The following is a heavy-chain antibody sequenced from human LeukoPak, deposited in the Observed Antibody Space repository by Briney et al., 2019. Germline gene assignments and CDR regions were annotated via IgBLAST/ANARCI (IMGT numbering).Heavy chain of an antibody. CDR3: ARDRGITIFGVPTPYYGMDV. V-gene: IGHV4-59*01. D-gene: IGHD3-3*01. CDR1: GGSISSYY. J-gene: IGHJ6*02. CDR2: IYYSGST. Sequence: RPSETLSLTCTVSGGSISSYYWSWIRQPPGKGLEWIGYIYYSGSTNYNPSLKSRVTISVDTSKNQFSLKLSSVTAADTAVYYCARDRGITIFGVPTPYYGMDVWGQGTTVTVSS.